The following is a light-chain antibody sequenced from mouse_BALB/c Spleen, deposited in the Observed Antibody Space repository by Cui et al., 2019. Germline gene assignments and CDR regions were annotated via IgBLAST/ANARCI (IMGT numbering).Light chain of an antibody. CDR3: QHHYGTPPVT. J-gene: IGKJ1*01. V-gene: IGKV12-44*01. CDR1: GNIYSY. CDR2: NAK. Sequence: MQLTHAPVYLSASVGETVTITCRASGNIYSYLAWYQQKQGKSPQLLVYNAKTLAEGVPSRFSGIGSGTQFSLKINSLQPEDFGSYYCQHHYGTPPVTFGGGTKLEIK.